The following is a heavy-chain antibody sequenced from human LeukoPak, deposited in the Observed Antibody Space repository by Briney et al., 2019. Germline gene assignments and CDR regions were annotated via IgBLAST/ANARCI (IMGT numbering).Heavy chain of an antibody. CDR1: GFTFSSYW. J-gene: IGHJ6*02. CDR3: ARGGGLDV. Sequence: GGSLRLSCAASGFTFSSYWMNWARQAPGKGLEWVASISHNGNVNYYVDSVKGRFTISRDNAKNSLYLQMSNLRAENTAVYFCARGGGLDVWGQGATVTVSS. D-gene: IGHD3-16*01. CDR2: ISHNGNVN. V-gene: IGHV3-7*03.